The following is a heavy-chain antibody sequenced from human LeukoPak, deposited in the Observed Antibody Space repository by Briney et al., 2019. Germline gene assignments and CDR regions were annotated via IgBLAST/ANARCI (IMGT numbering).Heavy chain of an antibody. CDR1: GFTFTSYS. CDR3: AKGGKWDVTPFDY. Sequence: GGSLRLSCAASGFTFTSYSMNWVRQAPGKGLERVSTISGGGGSTYYADSVKGRFTISRNNSKNTLYLKVNSLRAEDTAVYYCAKGGKWDVTPFDYWGQGTLVTVSS. V-gene: IGHV3-23*01. CDR2: ISGGGGST. J-gene: IGHJ4*02. D-gene: IGHD1-26*01.